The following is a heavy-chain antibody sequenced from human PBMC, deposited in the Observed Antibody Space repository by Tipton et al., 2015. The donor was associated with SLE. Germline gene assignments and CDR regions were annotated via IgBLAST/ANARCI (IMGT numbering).Heavy chain of an antibody. V-gene: IGHV4-61*01. CDR2: VYFNGNT. J-gene: IGHJ4*02. CDR1: GDSINSPTYY. Sequence: TLSLTCTVSGDSINSPTYYWNWIRQPPGRRLEWIGYVYFNGNTNYNPSLKSRVIISVDTSKNQFSLKLSSVTAADTAVYYCARRYGTSFDYWDQGTLVTVSS. D-gene: IGHD2-8*01. CDR3: ARRYGTSFDY.